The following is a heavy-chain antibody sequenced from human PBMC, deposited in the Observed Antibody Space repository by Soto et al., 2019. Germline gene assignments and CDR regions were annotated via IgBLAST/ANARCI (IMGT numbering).Heavy chain of an antibody. CDR3: ARQQAMDY. J-gene: IGHJ4*02. CDR2: MNPHSGDT. CDR1: GYTFVNYE. V-gene: IGHV1-8*01. Sequence: QVQLVQSGAEVKKPGASVKVSFKASGYTFVNYEMNWGRQATGQGLEWLGWMNPHSGDTFYAQNFQGRVTMTRNTSITTAYMELNSLKCEDTAVYYCARQQAMDYWGQGTLVTVSS.